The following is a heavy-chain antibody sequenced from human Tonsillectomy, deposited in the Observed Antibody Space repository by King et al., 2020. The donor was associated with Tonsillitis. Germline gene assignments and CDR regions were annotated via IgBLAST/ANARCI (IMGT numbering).Heavy chain of an antibody. V-gene: IGHV3-30*04. CDR1: GFTFSSYP. D-gene: IGHD6-19*01. J-gene: IGHJ3*01. CDR2: ISYDGTNE. CDR3: ARVLRGGWFEAFDL. Sequence: HVQLVESGGAVVQPGGSLRLSCAASGFTFSSYPFHWVRQAPGKGLDWVAVISYDGTNEYYADSVKGRFIASRDNSKNTVYLQMHSLRPEDTAVYYCARVLRGGWFEAFDLWGQGTMVTVSS.